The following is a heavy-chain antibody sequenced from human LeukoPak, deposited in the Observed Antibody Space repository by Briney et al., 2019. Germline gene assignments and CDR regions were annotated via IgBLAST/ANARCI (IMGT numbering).Heavy chain of an antibody. CDR1: GFPFNAYW. CDR3: ARSLPYGTTWYGRSDF. J-gene: IGHJ4*02. D-gene: IGHD6-13*01. V-gene: IGHV3-7*03. CDR2: IRQDGDTK. Sequence: GGSLRLSCAASGFPFNAYWMTWVRQAPGKGLEWVANIRQDGDTKYYVDSVKGRFTISRDNTMNSLYLQMNSLRAEDTAIYYCARSLPYGTTWYGRSDFWGQGTLVTVSS.